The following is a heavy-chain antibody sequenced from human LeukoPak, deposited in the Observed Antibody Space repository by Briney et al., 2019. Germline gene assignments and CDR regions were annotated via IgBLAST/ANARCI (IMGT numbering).Heavy chain of an antibody. Sequence: GASVKVSCKASGYTFTSYDINWVRQATGQGLEWMGWMNPNSGNTGYAQRFQGRVTMTRNTSISTAYMELSSLRSEDTAVYYCARNWGLAQGYFDYWGQGTLVTVSS. J-gene: IGHJ4*02. CDR1: GYTFTSYD. CDR3: ARNWGLAQGYFDY. D-gene: IGHD7-27*01. CDR2: MNPNSGNT. V-gene: IGHV1-8*01.